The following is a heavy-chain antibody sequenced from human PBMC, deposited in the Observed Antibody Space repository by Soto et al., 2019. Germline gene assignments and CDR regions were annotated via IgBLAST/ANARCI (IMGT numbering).Heavy chain of an antibody. CDR1: GGTFSSYT. J-gene: IGHJ3*02. D-gene: IGHD2-2*03. CDR3: VVVGYCSSTSCYRLNPWAFDI. V-gene: IGHV1-69*02. CDR2: IIPILGIA. Sequence: SVKVSCKASGGTFSSYTISWVRQAPGQGLEWMGRIIPILGIANYAQNFQGRVTITADKSTSTAYMELSSLRSEDTAVYYCVVVGYCSSTSCYRLNPWAFDIWGQGTMVTVSS.